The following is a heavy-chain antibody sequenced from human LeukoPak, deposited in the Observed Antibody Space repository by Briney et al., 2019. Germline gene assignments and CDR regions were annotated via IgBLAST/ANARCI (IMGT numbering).Heavy chain of an antibody. J-gene: IGHJ3*02. CDR2: ISGSGSYT. CDR3: AKEGSGSPHDALDI. Sequence: PGGSLRLSCAASGFTFSTYAMSWVRQAPGKGLEWVSAISGSGSYTSYADSVEGRFTISRHNSKNTLYLQMNSLRAEDTAVYYCAKEGSGSPHDALDIWGQGTMVTVSS. D-gene: IGHD1-26*01. V-gene: IGHV3-23*01. CDR1: GFTFSTYA.